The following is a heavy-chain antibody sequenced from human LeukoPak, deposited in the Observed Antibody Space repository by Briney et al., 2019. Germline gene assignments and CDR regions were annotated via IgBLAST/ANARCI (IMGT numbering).Heavy chain of an antibody. Sequence: GGSLRLSCAASGFTFSSYSMNWVRQAPGKGLEWVSYISSSSSTIYYADSVKGRFTISRDNAKNSLYLQMNSLRAEDTAVYYCARGGRSIAAAGTTLKDYWGQGTLVTVSS. V-gene: IGHV3-48*01. CDR3: ARGGRSIAAAGTTLKDY. CDR2: ISSSSSTI. D-gene: IGHD6-13*01. CDR1: GFTFSSYS. J-gene: IGHJ4*02.